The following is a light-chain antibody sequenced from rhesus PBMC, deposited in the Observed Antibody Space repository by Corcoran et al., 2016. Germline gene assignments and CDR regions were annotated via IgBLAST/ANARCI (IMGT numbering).Light chain of an antibody. CDR3: QQGYTTPYN. CDR2: YAN. CDR1: QGINNY. Sequence: DIQMSQSPPSLSASVGDRVTITCRASQGINNYLNWYQEKPGKAPKLLIYYANTLASGVSSMFSGSGYGTEYTLTISSLQPEDFATYYCQQGYTTPYNFGQGTKVEIK. J-gene: IGKJ2*01. V-gene: IGKV1-32*03.